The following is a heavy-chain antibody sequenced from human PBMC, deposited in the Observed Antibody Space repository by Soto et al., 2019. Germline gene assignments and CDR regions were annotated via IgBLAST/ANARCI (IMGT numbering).Heavy chain of an antibody. V-gene: IGHV4-39*01. J-gene: IGHJ5*02. CDR1: GGSISSSTYY. CDR3: ARVGPTHNWFDP. Sequence: QLQLQESGPGLVKPSETLSLTCTVSGGSISSSTYYWGWIRQPPGKGLEWIGSIYYSGSTYYNPSLKSRLTISIDAAQNQFSVWLSSVTAADTAVHYCARVGPTHNWFDPWGQGALVTVSS. D-gene: IGHD1-26*01. CDR2: IYYSGST.